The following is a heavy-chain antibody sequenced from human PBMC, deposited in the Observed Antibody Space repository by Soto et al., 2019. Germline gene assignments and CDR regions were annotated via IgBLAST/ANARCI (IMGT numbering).Heavy chain of an antibody. D-gene: IGHD3-10*01. CDR1: GGSISSYY. Sequence: SETLSLTCTVSGGSISSYYWSWIGQRPGKGLEWIGYIYYSGSTNYNPSLKSRVTISVDTSKNQFSLKLSSVTAADTAVYYCARVWGGAFDFWGQGTLVTVSS. CDR3: ARVWGGAFDF. J-gene: IGHJ3*01. CDR2: IYYSGST. V-gene: IGHV4-59*01.